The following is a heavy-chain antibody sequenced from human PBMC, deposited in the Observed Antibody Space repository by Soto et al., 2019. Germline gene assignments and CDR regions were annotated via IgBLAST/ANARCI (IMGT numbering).Heavy chain of an antibody. J-gene: IGHJ4*02. Sequence: GGSLRLSCAASGFTFSSHPMHWVRQAPGKGLEWVSTISSASSYISYAESLKGRFTISRDNAKNSLFLQMNSLRAEDTAIYYCARESSNYFGSAWDWGQGTLVTVSS. V-gene: IGHV3-21*01. CDR1: GFTFSSHP. CDR3: ARESSNYFGSAWD. D-gene: IGHD3-10*01. CDR2: ISSASSYI.